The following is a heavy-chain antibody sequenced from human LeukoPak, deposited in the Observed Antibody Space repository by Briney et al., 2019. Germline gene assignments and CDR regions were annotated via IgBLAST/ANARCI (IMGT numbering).Heavy chain of an antibody. V-gene: IGHV3-11*04. CDR2: ISHTGTTM. J-gene: IGHJ6*03. D-gene: IGHD1-26*01. Sequence: GGSLRLSCAASGFTFSDHYMSWIRQAPGKGLEWVSYISHTGTTMYYADSVKGRFTLSRDNARNSLYLQMNSLRAEDTAVYYCAKGGGTYSDYSYMDVWGKGTTVTISS. CDR1: GFTFSDHY. CDR3: AKGGGTYSDYSYMDV.